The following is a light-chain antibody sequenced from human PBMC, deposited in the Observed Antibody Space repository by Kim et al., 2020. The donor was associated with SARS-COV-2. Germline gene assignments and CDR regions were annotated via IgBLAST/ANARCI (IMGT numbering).Light chain of an antibody. J-gene: IGKJ4*01. CDR1: QSISSSY. V-gene: IGKV3-20*01. CDR2: GAS. CDR3: QQYGRSPLT. Sequence: YPGERATLSCRASQSISSSYLAWYQQKPGQAPRLLIYGASSRATGIPDRFSGSGSGTDFTLTISGLEPEDSAVYYCQQYGRSPLTFGGGTKVDIK.